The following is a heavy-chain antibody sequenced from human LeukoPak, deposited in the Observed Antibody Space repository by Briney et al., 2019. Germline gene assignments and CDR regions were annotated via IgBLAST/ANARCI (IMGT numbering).Heavy chain of an antibody. CDR2: ISGSGGST. J-gene: IGHJ4*02. Sequence: GGSLRLSCAASGFTFSSYAMSWVRQAPGKGLEWVSAISGSGGSTYYADSVKGRFTISRDNSKNTLYLQMNSLRAEDTAVYYCARGTSQSITMIVAPGFDYWGQGTLVTVSS. CDR3: ARGTSQSITMIVAPGFDY. CDR1: GFTFSSYA. V-gene: IGHV3-23*01. D-gene: IGHD3-22*01.